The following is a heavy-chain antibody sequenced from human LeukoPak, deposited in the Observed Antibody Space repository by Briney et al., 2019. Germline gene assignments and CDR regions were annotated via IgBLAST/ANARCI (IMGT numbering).Heavy chain of an antibody. V-gene: IGHV1-2*02. CDR2: INPNSGDT. D-gene: IGHD6-19*01. Sequence: ASVKVSCKTSGYTFTCHYMHWVRQAPGQGLEWMGWINPNSGDTNYAQKFQGRVTMTRDTSISTAYMELSSLRSDDTAVYYCARDRDNSGDYWGQGTLVSVSS. J-gene: IGHJ4*02. CDR1: GYTFTCHY. CDR3: ARDRDNSGDY.